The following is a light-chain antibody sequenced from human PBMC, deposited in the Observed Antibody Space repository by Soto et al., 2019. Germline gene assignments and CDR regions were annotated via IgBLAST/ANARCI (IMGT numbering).Light chain of an antibody. CDR2: AAS. CDR3: QQSYSTPPT. CDR1: ETVSTY. Sequence: DVQMTQSPSSLSASVGDRVTITCRASETVSTYLHWYQQKAGKAPKLLIFAASNLRSGVPSRFSGSGSRTDFTLTISSLQPEDIATYFCQQSYSTPPTFGQGTKLQIK. J-gene: IGKJ2*01. V-gene: IGKV1-39*01.